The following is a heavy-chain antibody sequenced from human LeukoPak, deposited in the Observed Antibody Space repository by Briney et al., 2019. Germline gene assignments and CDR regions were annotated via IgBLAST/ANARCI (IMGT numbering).Heavy chain of an antibody. CDR3: TKDPNGDYIGAFDP. Sequence: GGSLRLSCAASGFSFSSFAMTWVRQAPGKGLEWVSSITGGHYATYNTDSVKGRFTISRDNVKNTLYLQMNSLRADDTAIYYCTKDPNGDYIGAFDPWGQGTLVTLSS. V-gene: IGHV3-23*01. CDR2: ITGGHYAT. CDR1: GFSFSSFA. D-gene: IGHD4-17*01. J-gene: IGHJ5*02.